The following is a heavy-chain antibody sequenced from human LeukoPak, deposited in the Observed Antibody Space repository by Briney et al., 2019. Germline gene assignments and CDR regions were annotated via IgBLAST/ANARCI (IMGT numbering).Heavy chain of an antibody. CDR1: GYSFTSYW. CDR3: ARAMERRTYYYGMDV. CDR2: IYPGDSDT. J-gene: IGHJ6*02. Sequence: GESLKISCKGSGYSFTSYWIGWVRQKPGKGLEWMGIIYPGDSDTRYSPSFQGQVTISADKSISTAYLQWSSLKASDTAMYYCARAMERRTYYYGMDVWGQGTTVTVSS. V-gene: IGHV5-51*01. D-gene: IGHD1-1*01.